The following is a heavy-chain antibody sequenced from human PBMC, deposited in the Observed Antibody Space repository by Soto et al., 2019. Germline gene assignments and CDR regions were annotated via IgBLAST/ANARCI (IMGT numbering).Heavy chain of an antibody. CDR3: ARDQNDFWSGYYVYYGMDV. J-gene: IGHJ6*02. D-gene: IGHD3-3*01. CDR1: GFTFSSYG. CDR2: IWYDGSNK. V-gene: IGHV3-33*01. Sequence: PGGSLRLSCAASGFTFSSYGMHWVRQAPGKGLEWVAVIWYDGSNKYYADSVKGRFTISRDNSKNTLYLQMNSLRAEDTAVYYCARDQNDFWSGYYVYYGMDVWGQGTTVTV.